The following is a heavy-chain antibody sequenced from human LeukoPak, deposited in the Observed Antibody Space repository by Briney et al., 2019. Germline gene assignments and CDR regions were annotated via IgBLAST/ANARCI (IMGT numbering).Heavy chain of an antibody. CDR1: GFTFSSYA. J-gene: IGHJ4*02. Sequence: GGSLRLSCAASGFTFSSYAMHWVRQAPGKGLEGGAVISYDGSNKYYADSVKGRFTISRDNSKNTLYLQMNSLRAEDTAVYYCARDGQWLVPYYFDYWGQGTLVTVSS. D-gene: IGHD6-19*01. V-gene: IGHV3-30-3*01. CDR2: ISYDGSNK. CDR3: ARDGQWLVPYYFDY.